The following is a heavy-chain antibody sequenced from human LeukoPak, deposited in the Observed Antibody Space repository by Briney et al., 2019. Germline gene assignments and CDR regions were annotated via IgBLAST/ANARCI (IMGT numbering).Heavy chain of an antibody. V-gene: IGHV3-20*04. CDR2: INWNGGST. Sequence: SGGSLRLSCAASGFTLDNYGMSWVRQAPGKGLEWVSGINWNGGSTGYADSVKGRFTISRDNARNSLYLQMNSLRAEDTALYYCARAKQLVGFDYWGQGTLVTVSS. D-gene: IGHD6-6*01. CDR3: ARAKQLVGFDY. J-gene: IGHJ4*02. CDR1: GFTLDNYG.